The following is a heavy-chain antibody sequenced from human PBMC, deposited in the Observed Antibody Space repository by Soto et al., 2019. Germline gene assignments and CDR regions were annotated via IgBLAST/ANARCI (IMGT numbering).Heavy chain of an antibody. CDR2: NSGSGGST. V-gene: IGHV3-23*01. CDR3: AKDPSYDSAGYFDY. J-gene: IGHJ4*02. D-gene: IGHD3-22*01. CDR1: GFTFSSYA. Sequence: GGSLRLSCAASGFTFSSYAMSWVRQAPGKGLEWVSANSGSGGSTYYADSVKGRFTISRDNSKNTLYLQMNSLRAEDTAVYYCAKDPSYDSAGYFDYWGQGTLVTVSS.